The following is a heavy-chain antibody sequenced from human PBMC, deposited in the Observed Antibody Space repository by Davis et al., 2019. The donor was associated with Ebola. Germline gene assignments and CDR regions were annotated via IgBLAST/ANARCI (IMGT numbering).Heavy chain of an antibody. CDR3: ARTFYDYVWGSYRKGTFDY. J-gene: IGHJ4*02. V-gene: IGHV1-69*13. CDR2: IIPIFGTA. CDR1: GGTFSSYA. Sequence: SVKVSCKASGGTFSSYAISWVRQAPGQGLEWMGGIIPIFGTANYAQKFQGRVTITADESTSTAYMELSSLRSEDTAVYYCARTFYDYVWGSYRKGTFDYWGQGTLVTVSS. D-gene: IGHD3-16*02.